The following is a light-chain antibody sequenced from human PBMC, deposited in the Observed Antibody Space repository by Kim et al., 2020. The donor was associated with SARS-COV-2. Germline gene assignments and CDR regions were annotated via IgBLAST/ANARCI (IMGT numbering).Light chain of an antibody. CDR3: QAWDSSAAV. V-gene: IGLV3-1*01. CDR2: QHD. J-gene: IGLJ2*01. CDR1: KLGDKD. Sequence: VSPGQTARITCSGDKLGDKDAFWYQQKPGQSPVLVMFQHDKRPSGISQRFSGSNSGNTAILTISGTRTIDEADYYCQAWDSSAAVFGGGTKLIVL.